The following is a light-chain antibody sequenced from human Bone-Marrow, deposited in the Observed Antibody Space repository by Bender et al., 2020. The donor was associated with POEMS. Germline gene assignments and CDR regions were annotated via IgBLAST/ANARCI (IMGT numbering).Light chain of an antibody. CDR3: QSYNTTNPHWV. J-gene: IGLJ3*02. CDR2: EDN. Sequence: NVMLTQPHSVSESPGKTVTISCARSSGRIASNYVQWYQKRPGNPPTAVIFEDNRRLSGVPDRFSGSIDSSSNSASLTISGLKTEDEAHYYCQSYNTTNPHWVFGGGTKLTVL. CDR1: SGRIASNY. V-gene: IGLV6-57*01.